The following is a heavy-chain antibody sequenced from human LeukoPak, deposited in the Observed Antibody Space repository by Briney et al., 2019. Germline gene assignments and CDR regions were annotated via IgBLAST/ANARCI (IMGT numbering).Heavy chain of an antibody. J-gene: IGHJ4*02. CDR2: IWYDGSNK. CDR3: ARDPPNSRYYFDY. CDR1: GFTFSSYG. V-gene: IGHV3-33*01. D-gene: IGHD6-13*01. Sequence: GTSLRLSCAASGFTFSSYGMHWVRQAPGKGLEWVAVIWYDGSNKYYADSVKGRFTISRDNSKNTLYLQMNSLRAEDTAVYYCARDPPNSRYYFDYWGQGTLVTVSS.